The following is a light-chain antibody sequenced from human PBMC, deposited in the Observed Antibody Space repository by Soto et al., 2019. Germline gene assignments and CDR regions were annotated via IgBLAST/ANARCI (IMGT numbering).Light chain of an antibody. Sequence: EIVLTQSPDTLSLSPGESATLSCRASQSVSSTYLAWYQQKPGRAPRLLIYGASTRATGIPDRFIGSGSGTXXXXXXSXXEPEDFAVFYCQQYDNSITFGQGTRLEIE. CDR2: GAS. J-gene: IGKJ5*01. CDR3: QQYDNSIT. CDR1: QSVSSTY. V-gene: IGKV3-20*01.